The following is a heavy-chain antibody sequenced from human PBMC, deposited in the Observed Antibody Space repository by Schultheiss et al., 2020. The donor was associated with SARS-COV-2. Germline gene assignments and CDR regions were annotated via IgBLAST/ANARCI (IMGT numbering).Heavy chain of an antibody. CDR1: GGSISSYY. D-gene: IGHD6-6*01. CDR3: ASYGGRSSSRTFDY. CDR2: IYYSGST. Sequence: SETLSLTCTVSGGSISSYYWSWIRQPPGKGLEWIGYIYYSGSTYYNPSLKSRVTISVDTSKNQFSLKLSSVTAADTAVYYCASYGGRSSSRTFDYWGQGTLVTVSS. J-gene: IGHJ4*02. V-gene: IGHV4-59*12.